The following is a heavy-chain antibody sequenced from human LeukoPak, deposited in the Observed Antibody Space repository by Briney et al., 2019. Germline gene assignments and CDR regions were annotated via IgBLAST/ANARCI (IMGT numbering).Heavy chain of an antibody. Sequence: SQTLSLTCAISGDSVSSNIAAWNWIRQSPSRGLEWLGRTYYRSKWYYDYAVSVKSRITINPDTPKNQFSLQLNSVTPEDTAVYYCARDLAAAVRPRFDPWGQGTLVTVSS. V-gene: IGHV6-1*01. CDR3: ARDLAAAVRPRFDP. CDR1: GDSVSSNIAA. CDR2: TYYRSKWYY. D-gene: IGHD6-13*01. J-gene: IGHJ5*02.